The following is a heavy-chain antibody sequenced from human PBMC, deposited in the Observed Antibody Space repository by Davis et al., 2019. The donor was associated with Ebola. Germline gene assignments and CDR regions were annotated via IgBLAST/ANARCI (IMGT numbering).Heavy chain of an antibody. J-gene: IGHJ4*02. Sequence: GESLKISCAASGFTFNSYWMSWVRQAPGKGLEWVSSIFGNGFGAYYADSVKGRFTISRDNSKNTLFLQMNSLRAEDTALYYCAKGDTGSSTYDFWGQGTLVTVSS. CDR1: GFTFNSYW. D-gene: IGHD6-6*01. CDR2: IFGNGFGA. CDR3: AKGDTGSSTYDF. V-gene: IGHV3-23*01.